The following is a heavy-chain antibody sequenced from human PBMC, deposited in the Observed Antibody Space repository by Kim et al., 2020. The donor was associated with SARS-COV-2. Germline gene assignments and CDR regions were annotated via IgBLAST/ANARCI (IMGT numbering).Heavy chain of an antibody. V-gene: IGHV3-23*01. CDR3: AALIGSGYFVRAGAFDI. Sequence: GKGRFTISRDNSKNTLYLQMNSLRAEDTAVYYCAALIGSGYFVRAGAFDIWGQGTMVTVSS. D-gene: IGHD3-22*01. J-gene: IGHJ3*02.